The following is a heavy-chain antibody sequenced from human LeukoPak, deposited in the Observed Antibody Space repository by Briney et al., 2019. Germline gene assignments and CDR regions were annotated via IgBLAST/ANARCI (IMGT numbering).Heavy chain of an antibody. D-gene: IGHD2-21*01. CDR2: INTNTGNP. CDR3: ARKPSCGRCYYGMDV. CDR1: GYTFTSYA. Sequence: APVKVSCKASGYTFTSYAMNWVRQAPGQGLEWMGWINTNTGNPTYAQGFTGRFVFSLDTSVSTAYLQISSLKAEDTAVYYCARKPSCGRCYYGMDVWGQGTTVTVSS. J-gene: IGHJ6*02. V-gene: IGHV7-4-1*02.